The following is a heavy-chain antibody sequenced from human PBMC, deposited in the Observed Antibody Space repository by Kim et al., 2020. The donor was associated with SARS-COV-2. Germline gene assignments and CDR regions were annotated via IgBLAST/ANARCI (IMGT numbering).Heavy chain of an antibody. J-gene: IGHJ4*02. V-gene: IGHV3-9*01. Sequence: GGSLRLSCAASGFTFDDYAMHWVRQAPGKGLEWVSGISWNSGSIGYADSVKGRFTISRDNAKNSLYLQMNSLRAEDTALYYCATKRYSSSWLFDYWGQGTLVTVSS. D-gene: IGHD6-13*01. CDR3: ATKRYSSSWLFDY. CDR2: ISWNSGSI. CDR1: GFTFDDYA.